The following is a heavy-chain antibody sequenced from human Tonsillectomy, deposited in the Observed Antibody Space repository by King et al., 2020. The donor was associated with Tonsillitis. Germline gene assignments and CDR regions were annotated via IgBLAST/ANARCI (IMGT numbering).Heavy chain of an antibody. J-gene: IGHJ4*02. Sequence: VQLVESGGGLVKPGGSLRLSCAASGLTFSTYSMNWVRQAPGKGLEWVSSISGSRNYIYYADSVKGRFTISRDNAKNSLYLQMNSLRAEDTAVYYCARAHYYDSSGYYFFDYWGQGTLVTVSS. CDR1: GLTFSTYS. CDR2: ISGSRNYI. D-gene: IGHD3-22*01. V-gene: IGHV3-21*01. CDR3: ARAHYYDSSGYYFFDY.